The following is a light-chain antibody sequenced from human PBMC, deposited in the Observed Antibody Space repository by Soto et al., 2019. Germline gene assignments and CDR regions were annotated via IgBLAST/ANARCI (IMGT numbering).Light chain of an antibody. J-gene: IGKJ1*01. Sequence: ETVMTQSPVTLSVSPGDTATLSCRASQRVSSHLAWYQQTPGQAPRLLIYAASTRATGIPVRFSGSGCETEFTLTIRSLQSEDFAVYYCQQYNNWPTWTFGQGTKGDIK. V-gene: IGKV3-15*01. CDR3: QQYNNWPTWT. CDR1: QRVSSH. CDR2: AAS.